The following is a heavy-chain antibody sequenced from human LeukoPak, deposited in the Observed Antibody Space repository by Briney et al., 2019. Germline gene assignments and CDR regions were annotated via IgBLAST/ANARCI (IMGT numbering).Heavy chain of an antibody. J-gene: IGHJ5*02. CDR1: GYTFTSYG. Sequence: ASVKVSCKASGYTFTSYGISWVRQAPGQGLEWMGRISAYNGNTNYAQKLQGRVTMTTDTSTSTAYMELRSLRSDDTAVYYCARHTGSGSYYNRFINWFDPWGQGTLVTVSS. V-gene: IGHV1-18*01. CDR3: ARHTGSGSYYNRFINWFDP. CDR2: ISAYNGNT. D-gene: IGHD3-10*01.